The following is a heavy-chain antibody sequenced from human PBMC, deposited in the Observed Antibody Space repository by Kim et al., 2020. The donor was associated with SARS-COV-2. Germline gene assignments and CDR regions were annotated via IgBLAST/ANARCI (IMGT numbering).Heavy chain of an antibody. D-gene: IGHD6-13*01. J-gene: IGHJ4*02. CDR3: AIISGSTAAATGY. V-gene: IGHV1-3*01. Sequence: ASVQVSCKASGYTFTSYAMHWVRQAPGQRLEWMGWINAGNGNTKYSQKFQGRVTITRDTSASTAYMELSSLRSEDTAVYYCAIISGSTAAATGYWGQGTLVTVSS. CDR1: GYTFTSYA. CDR2: INAGNGNT.